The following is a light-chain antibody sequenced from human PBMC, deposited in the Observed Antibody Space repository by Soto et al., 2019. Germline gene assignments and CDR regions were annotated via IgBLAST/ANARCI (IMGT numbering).Light chain of an antibody. J-gene: IGKJ1*01. CDR2: AAS. Sequence: DLQLTQSPSFLSASIGDIVTITCRASQTVNTYLHWYQQKPGKAPKLLIYAASNLQSGVPSRFSGSGSGTNFTLSLNSLQPEDFATYYCQQGYSNPWTFGQGTKVDI. CDR3: QQGYSNPWT. CDR1: QTVNTY. V-gene: IGKV1-39*01.